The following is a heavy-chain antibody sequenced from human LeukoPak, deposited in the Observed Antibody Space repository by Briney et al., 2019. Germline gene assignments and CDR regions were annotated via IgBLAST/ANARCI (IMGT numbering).Heavy chain of an antibody. Sequence: GESLKISCKGSGYTFTSYWIGWVRQMPGKGLEWMGIIYPGDSDTRYSPSFQGQVTISADKSISTAYLQWSSLKASDTAMYYCARQEIDIVVVPAAYYFDYWGQGTRVTVSS. CDR1: GYTFTSYW. CDR3: ARQEIDIVVVPAAYYFDY. V-gene: IGHV5-51*01. J-gene: IGHJ4*02. D-gene: IGHD2-2*01. CDR2: IYPGDSDT.